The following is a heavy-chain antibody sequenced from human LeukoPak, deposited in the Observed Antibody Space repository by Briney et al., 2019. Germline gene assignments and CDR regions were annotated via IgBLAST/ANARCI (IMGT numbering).Heavy chain of an antibody. CDR3: ARENPSGYYNRPIDY. Sequence: SGTLSLTSAVSGGSISRSNWWSWVRQPPGKGLEWIGYIYYSGSTNYNPSLDSRVTMSLDASKNQFSLKLSSVTAADTAIYYCARENPSGYYNRPIDYWGQGTLVTVSS. CDR2: IYYSGST. CDR1: GGSISRSNW. J-gene: IGHJ4*02. V-gene: IGHV4-4*02. D-gene: IGHD3-22*01.